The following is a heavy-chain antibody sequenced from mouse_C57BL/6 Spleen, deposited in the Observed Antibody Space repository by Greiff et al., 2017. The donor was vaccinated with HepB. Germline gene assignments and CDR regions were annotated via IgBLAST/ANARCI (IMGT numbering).Heavy chain of an antibody. V-gene: IGHV1-15*01. CDR1: GYTFTDYE. Sequence: VQLQQSGAELVRPGASVTLSCKASGYTFTDYEMHWVKQTPVHGLEWIGAIDPETGGTAYNQKFKGKAILTADKSSSTAYMELRSLTSEDSAVYYCTREGYYLLFAYWGQGTLVTVS. CDR3: TREGYYLLFAY. CDR2: IDPETGGT. D-gene: IGHD2-3*01. J-gene: IGHJ3*01.